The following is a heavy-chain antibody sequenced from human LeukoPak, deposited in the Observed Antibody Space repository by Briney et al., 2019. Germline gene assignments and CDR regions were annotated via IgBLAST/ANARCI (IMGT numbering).Heavy chain of an antibody. D-gene: IGHD6-6*01. Sequence: GGSLRLSCAASGFTFSSYGTHWVRQAPGKGLEWVAFIRYDGSNKYYADSVKGRFTISRDNSKSTLYLQMNSLRAEDTAVYYCAKDAGSVAARRGEADYYYYYMDVWGKGTTVTVSS. CDR3: AKDAGSVAARRGEADYYYYYMDV. V-gene: IGHV3-30*02. CDR1: GFTFSSYG. CDR2: IRYDGSNK. J-gene: IGHJ6*03.